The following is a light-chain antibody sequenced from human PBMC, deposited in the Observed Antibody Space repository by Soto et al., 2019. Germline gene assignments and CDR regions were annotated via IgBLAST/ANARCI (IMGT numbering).Light chain of an antibody. CDR2: LPP. V-gene: IGKV1-39*01. CDR1: QNIDTY. CDR3: QQSYSSPRT. Sequence: DIQMTQSPSSLFASVGDSVTITCRASQNIDTYLNWYQVKPGKAPKLRLSLPPGFQSSAPSNYRGRGSGTDFSLSISSLQPEDLATYYCQQSYSSPRTFGQGTSVEIK. J-gene: IGKJ1*01.